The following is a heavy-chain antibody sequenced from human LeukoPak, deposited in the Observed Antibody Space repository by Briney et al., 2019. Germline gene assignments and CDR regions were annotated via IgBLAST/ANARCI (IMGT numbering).Heavy chain of an antibody. Sequence: GGSLRLSCAASGFTFSSYEMNWVRQAPGKGLEWVSYISSSGSTIYYADSVKGRFTISRDNAKNSLYLQMNSLRAEDTAVYYCARDRSPGIAAAGTGYWGQGTLVTASS. CDR3: ARDRSPGIAAAGTGY. D-gene: IGHD6-13*01. CDR1: GFTFSSYE. V-gene: IGHV3-48*03. J-gene: IGHJ4*02. CDR2: ISSSGSTI.